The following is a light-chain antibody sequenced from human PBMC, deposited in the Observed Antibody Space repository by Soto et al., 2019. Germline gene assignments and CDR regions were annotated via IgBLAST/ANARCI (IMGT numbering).Light chain of an antibody. V-gene: IGKV3-15*01. CDR3: QKYNNWPPGKYT. J-gene: IGKJ2*01. CDR1: QSVSSN. Sequence: EIMMTQSPATLSVSPGERATLSCRASQSVSSNLAWYQQKPCQAPRLLIYGASTRATGILARFTASGSGTESTLTISTLQSQDFAVYYCQKYNNWPPGKYTFGQGTKLEIK. CDR2: GAS.